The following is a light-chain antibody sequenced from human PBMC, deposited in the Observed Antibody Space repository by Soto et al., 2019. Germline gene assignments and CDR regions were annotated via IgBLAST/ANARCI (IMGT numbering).Light chain of an antibody. CDR2: EGS. V-gene: IGLV2-23*01. CDR3: CSYAGSSSYV. Sequence: VLTQPASVSGSPGQSITISCTGTSSDVGSYNLVSWYQQHPGKAPKLMIYEGSKRPSGVSNRFSGSKSGNTASLTISGLQAEDEADYYCCSYAGSSSYVFGTGTKVTV. CDR1: SSDVGSYNL. J-gene: IGLJ1*01.